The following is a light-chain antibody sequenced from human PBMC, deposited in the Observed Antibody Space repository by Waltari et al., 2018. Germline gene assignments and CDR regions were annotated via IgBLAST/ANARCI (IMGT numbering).Light chain of an antibody. CDR1: QSVSIN. V-gene: IGKV3-15*01. CDR3: QQYNNWPPA. J-gene: IGKJ1*01. CDR2: GAS. Sequence: EILMTQSTATLSVSPGERATLSCRTSQSVSINLAWYQQKPGQAPRLLIHGASTRATGIPARFSGSRSGTEFTLTISSLQSEDLAVYYCQQYNNWPPAFGQGTKVEIK.